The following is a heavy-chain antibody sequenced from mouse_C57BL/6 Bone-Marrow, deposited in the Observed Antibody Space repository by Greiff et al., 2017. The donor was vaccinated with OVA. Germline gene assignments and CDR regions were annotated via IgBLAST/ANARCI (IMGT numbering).Heavy chain of an antibody. Sequence: QVQLQQSGAGLARPGASVKLSCKASGFTFTSYGISWVKQRTGQGLEWIGEINPRSGNTYYNEKFKGKATLTADKATSTAYMELRSLTSEDSAVCFCARYSIYYYRISYDYWGQGTTLTGSS. CDR1: GFTFTSYG. V-gene: IGHV1-81*01. CDR3: ARYSIYYYRISYDY. J-gene: IGHJ2*01. CDR2: INPRSGNT. D-gene: IGHD1-1*01.